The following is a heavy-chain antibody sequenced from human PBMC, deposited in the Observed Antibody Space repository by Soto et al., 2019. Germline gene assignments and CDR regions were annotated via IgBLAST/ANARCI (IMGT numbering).Heavy chain of an antibody. CDR3: AAYSNSEPGWFDP. CDR1: AFTFSDYA. J-gene: IGHJ5*02. Sequence: EVQLLESGGDLVQPGGSPRLSCAASAFTFSDYAMSWVRQAPGQGLEWVSSITGSGGSTFYADSVQGRFTISRDNSKNTLYLRMNSLRVEDTALYYCAAYSNSEPGWFDPWGQGTLVTVSS. V-gene: IGHV3-23*01. D-gene: IGHD6-6*01. CDR2: ITGSGGST.